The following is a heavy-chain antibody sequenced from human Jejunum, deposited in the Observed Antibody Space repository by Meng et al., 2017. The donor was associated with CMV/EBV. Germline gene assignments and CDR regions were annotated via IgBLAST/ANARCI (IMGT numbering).Heavy chain of an antibody. Sequence: GDSFSSNTFGWVRQAPGQGPEWIGNIITILSITNYAQNFQGRVTITADRSTSTTYMELRSLRSDDTAVYYCARVLGELERRSYFDPWGQGTPVTVSS. CDR2: IITILSIT. CDR3: ARVLGELERRSYFDP. J-gene: IGHJ4*02. D-gene: IGHD1-1*01. V-gene: IGHV1-69*02. CDR1: GDSFSSNT.